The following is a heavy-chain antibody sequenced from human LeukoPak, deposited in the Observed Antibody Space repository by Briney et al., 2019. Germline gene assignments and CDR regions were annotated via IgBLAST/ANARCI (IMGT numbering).Heavy chain of an antibody. Sequence: SSETLSLTCAVYGGSFSGYYWSWIRQPPGKGLEWIGEINHSGSTNYNPSLKSRVTISVDTSKSQFSLKLSSVTAADTAVYYCARGPSGSYYLRSGIYYFDYWGQGTLVTVSS. V-gene: IGHV4-34*01. J-gene: IGHJ4*02. CDR2: INHSGST. CDR1: GGSFSGYY. D-gene: IGHD1-26*01. CDR3: ARGPSGSYYLRSGIYYFDY.